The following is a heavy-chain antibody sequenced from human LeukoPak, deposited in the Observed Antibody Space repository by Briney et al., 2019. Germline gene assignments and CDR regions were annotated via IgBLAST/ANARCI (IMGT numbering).Heavy chain of an antibody. D-gene: IGHD5-24*01. CDR2: INPNSDGT. V-gene: IGHV1-2*02. Sequence: GASETLSCKASGYTFTAYYIHWVRQAPGQGLEWMGWINPNSDGTNYAQKFQGRVTMTRDTSISAVYMELNRLRSDDTAVYYCARDGRDGYNLVHYWGQGTLVTGSS. CDR1: GYTFTAYY. CDR3: ARDGRDGYNLVHY. J-gene: IGHJ4*02.